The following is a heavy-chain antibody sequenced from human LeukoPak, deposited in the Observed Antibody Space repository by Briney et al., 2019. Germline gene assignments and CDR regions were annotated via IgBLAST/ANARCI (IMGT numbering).Heavy chain of an antibody. Sequence: PGGSLRLSCAASGFTVSSNYMSWVRQAPGKGLEWVSVIYSGGSTYYADSVKGRFTISRDNSKNTVYLQMNSLRAEDTAVYYCARDLSYYGMDVWGQGTTVTVSS. J-gene: IGHJ6*02. CDR1: GFTVSSNY. CDR2: IYSGGST. CDR3: ARDLSYYGMDV. V-gene: IGHV3-66*01. D-gene: IGHD2/OR15-2a*01.